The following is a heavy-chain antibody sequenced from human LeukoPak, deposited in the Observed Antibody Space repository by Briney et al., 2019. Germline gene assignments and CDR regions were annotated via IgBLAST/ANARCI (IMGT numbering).Heavy chain of an antibody. D-gene: IGHD4-17*01. J-gene: IGHJ6*03. V-gene: IGHV4-59*01. CDR2: IYYSGST. Sequence: SETLSLTCTVSGGSISSYYWSWIRQPPGKGLEWIGYIYYSGSTNYNPSLKSRVTISVDTSKNQFSLKLSSVTAADTAVYYCARVIYGDYYYYYMDVWGKGTTVTISS. CDR3: ARVIYGDYYYYYMDV. CDR1: GGSISSYY.